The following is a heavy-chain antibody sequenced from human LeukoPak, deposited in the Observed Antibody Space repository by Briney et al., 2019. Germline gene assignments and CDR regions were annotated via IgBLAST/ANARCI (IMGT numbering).Heavy chain of an antibody. CDR1: GGTFNNSA. Sequence: SVKVSCKTSGGTFNNSAISWVRQAPGQGLEWLGGIMPLFGTAGYAQKFQGRVTITKDESTRTAYLELTSLTSDDTAVYYCARDVHGDYGSGWFDPWGQGTLVSVSS. CDR3: ARDVHGDYGSGWFDP. CDR2: IMPLFGTA. V-gene: IGHV1-69*05. J-gene: IGHJ5*02. D-gene: IGHD4-17*01.